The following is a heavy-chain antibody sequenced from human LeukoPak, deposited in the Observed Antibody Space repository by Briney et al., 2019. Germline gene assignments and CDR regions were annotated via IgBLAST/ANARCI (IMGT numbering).Heavy chain of an antibody. CDR3: AGSGSYSYYYYYYMDV. J-gene: IGHJ6*03. Sequence: SETLSLTYAVYGGSFSGYYWSWIRQPPGKGLEWIGEINHSGSTNYNPSLKSRVTISVDTSKNQFSLKLSSVTAADTAVYYCAGSGSYSYYYYYYMDVWGKGTTVTVSS. V-gene: IGHV4-34*01. CDR1: GGSFSGYY. D-gene: IGHD3-10*01. CDR2: INHSGST.